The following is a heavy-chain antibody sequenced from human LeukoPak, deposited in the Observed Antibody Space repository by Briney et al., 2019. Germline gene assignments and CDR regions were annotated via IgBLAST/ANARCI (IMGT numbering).Heavy chain of an antibody. D-gene: IGHD6-13*01. V-gene: IGHV4-39*07. CDR2: IYYSGST. CDR1: GGSISSSSYY. J-gene: IGHJ4*02. Sequence: SETLSLTCTVSGGSISSSSYYWGWIRQPPGKGLEWIGSIYYSGSTYYNSSLKSRVTISVDTSKNQFSLKLSSVTAADTAVYYCARGAAATYWGQGTLVTVSS. CDR3: ARGAAATY.